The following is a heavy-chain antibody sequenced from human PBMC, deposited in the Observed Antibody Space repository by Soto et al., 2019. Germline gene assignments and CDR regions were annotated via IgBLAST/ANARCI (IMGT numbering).Heavy chain of an antibody. V-gene: IGHV1-69*13. D-gene: IGHD1-7*01. CDR3: ARGGITGTTEFYYYYGMDV. J-gene: IGHJ6*02. Sequence: RASVKVSCKASGGTFSSYAISWVRQAPGQGLEWMGGIIPIFGTANYAQKFQGRVTITADESTSTAYMELSSLRSEDTAVYYCARGGITGTTEFYYYYGMDVWGQGTTVTVSS. CDR1: GGTFSSYA. CDR2: IIPIFGTA.